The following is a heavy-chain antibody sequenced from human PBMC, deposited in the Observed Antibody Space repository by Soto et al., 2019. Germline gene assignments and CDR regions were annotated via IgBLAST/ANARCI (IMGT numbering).Heavy chain of an antibody. CDR1: GFTFSDHY. V-gene: IGHV3-72*01. CDR3: ARSRRSSLRWFDP. Sequence: GGSLRLSCAASGFTFSDHYMDWVRQAPGKGLEWVGRIRNKANSYTTNYAASVKGRFTISRDYSKNQFSLKLSSVTAADTAVYYCARSRRSSLRWFDPWGQGTLVTVSS. CDR2: IRNKANSYTT. D-gene: IGHD6-13*01. J-gene: IGHJ5*02.